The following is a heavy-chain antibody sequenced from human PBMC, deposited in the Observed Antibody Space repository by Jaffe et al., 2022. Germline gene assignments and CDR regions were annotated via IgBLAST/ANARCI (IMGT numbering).Heavy chain of an antibody. Sequence: EVQLVESGGGLVQPGGSLRLSCAASGFTFSSYAMHWVRQAPGKGLEYVSAISSNGGSTYYANSVKGRFTISRDNSKNTLYLQMGSLRAEDMAVYYCARDGYNYELEVAGAYFDYWGQGTLVTVSS. CDR3: ARDGYNYELEVAGAYFDY. D-gene: IGHD5-12*01. CDR1: GFTFSSYA. V-gene: IGHV3-64*01. J-gene: IGHJ4*02. CDR2: ISSNGGST.